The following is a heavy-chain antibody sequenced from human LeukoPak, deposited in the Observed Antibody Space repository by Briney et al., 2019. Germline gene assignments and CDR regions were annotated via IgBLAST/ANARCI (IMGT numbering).Heavy chain of an antibody. V-gene: IGHV4-59*08. Sequence: SETLSLTCTVSGGSISSYYWSWIRQPPGKGLEWIGYIYYSGSTYYNPSLKSRVTISVDTSKNQFSLKLTSVTAADTAVYYCASRSSIWSGYQDTLYYFDSWGRGTLVTVSS. D-gene: IGHD3-3*01. CDR1: GGSISSYY. CDR2: IYYSGST. CDR3: ASRSSIWSGYQDTLYYFDS. J-gene: IGHJ4*02.